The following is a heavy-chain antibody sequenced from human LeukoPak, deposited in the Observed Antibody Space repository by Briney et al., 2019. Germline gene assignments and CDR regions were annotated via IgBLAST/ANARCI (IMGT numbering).Heavy chain of an antibody. J-gene: IGHJ4*02. CDR2: ISYDGSNK. CDR3: AREGRDYYDILTGYYRGPLGY. CDR1: GFTFSSYA. D-gene: IGHD3-9*01. V-gene: IGHV3-30-3*01. Sequence: GGSLRLSCAASGFTFSSYAMHWVRQAPGKGLEWVAVISYDGSNKYYADSVKGRFTISRDNSKNTLYLQMNSLRAEDTAVYYCAREGRDYYDILTGYYRGPLGYWGQGTLVTVYS.